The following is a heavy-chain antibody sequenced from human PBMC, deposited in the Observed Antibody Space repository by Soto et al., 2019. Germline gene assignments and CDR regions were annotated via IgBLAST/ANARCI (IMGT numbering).Heavy chain of an antibody. J-gene: IGHJ5*02. Sequence: PSETLSLTCAVYGGSFSGYYWSWIRQPPGKRLEWIGEINHSGSTNYNPSLKSRVTISVDTSKNQFSLKLSSVTAADTAVYYCARGGGVDTAMGGNWFDPWGQGTLVTVSS. CDR2: INHSGST. D-gene: IGHD5-18*01. CDR3: ARGGGVDTAMGGNWFDP. CDR1: GGSFSGYY. V-gene: IGHV4-34*01.